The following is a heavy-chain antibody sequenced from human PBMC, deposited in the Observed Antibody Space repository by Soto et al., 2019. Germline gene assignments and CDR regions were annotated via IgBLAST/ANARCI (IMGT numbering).Heavy chain of an antibody. CDR3: GSDKTCLEH. V-gene: IGHV3-11*01. CDR2: ISSGSFTI. Sequence: SGVSLRLSCVVSGFSFSDSYMTWVRQIPGKGLEWIASISSGSFTISYAASGKGRCTSSRDDGHNSLFLQMYSLRAEYTALYYFGSDKTCLEHWGKGNLVTVSS. J-gene: IGHJ4*02. CDR1: GFSFSDSY.